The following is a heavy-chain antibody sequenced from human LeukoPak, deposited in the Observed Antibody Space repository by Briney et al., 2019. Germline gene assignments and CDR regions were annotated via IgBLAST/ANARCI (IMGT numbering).Heavy chain of an antibody. Sequence: GGSLRLSCAASGFSFSDYGMHWVRQAPGKRLEWVAAISYDGRNKYYADSVKGRFTISRDNSKSTLYLEMNSLRPEDTAVYHCAKVREFWSGLDSWGLGTLVTVS. V-gene: IGHV3-30*18. CDR3: AKVREFWSGLDS. CDR1: GFSFSDYG. D-gene: IGHD3-3*01. J-gene: IGHJ4*02. CDR2: ISYDGRNK.